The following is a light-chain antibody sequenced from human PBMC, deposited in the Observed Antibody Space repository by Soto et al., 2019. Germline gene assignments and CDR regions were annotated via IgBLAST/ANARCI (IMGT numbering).Light chain of an antibody. Sequence: EVVLTQSPATLSLSTGERATISCRASQRVSSYLAWYQQKLGQAPRLLIYDASNRATGIPARFSGSGSGTQFTLTISRLQSEDSAVYFCQQNNRWPHITFGQGTRLEIK. J-gene: IGKJ5*01. V-gene: IGKV3D-15*01. CDR3: QQNNRWPHIT. CDR1: QRVSSY. CDR2: DAS.